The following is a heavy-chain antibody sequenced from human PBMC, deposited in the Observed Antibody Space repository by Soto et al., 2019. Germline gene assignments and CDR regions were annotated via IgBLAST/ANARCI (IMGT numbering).Heavy chain of an antibody. CDR3: AKDSSCSSTSCYDDVD. D-gene: IGHD2-2*01. CDR1: GFTFSSYA. V-gene: IGHV3-23*01. J-gene: IGHJ4*02. CDR2: ISGSGGST. Sequence: GGSLRLSCAASGFTFSSYAMSWVRQAPGKGLEWVSAISGSGGSTYYADSVKGRFTISRDNSKNTLYLQMNSLRAEDTAVYYCAKDSSCSSTSCYDDVDWGQGTLVTVSS.